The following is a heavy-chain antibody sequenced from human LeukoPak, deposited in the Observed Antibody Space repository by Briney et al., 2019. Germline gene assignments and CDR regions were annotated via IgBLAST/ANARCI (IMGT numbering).Heavy chain of an antibody. D-gene: IGHD2-15*01. CDR2: ISGRGGTT. V-gene: IGHV3-23*01. Sequence: GGSLRLSCAASGFTFSTYAMTWVRQAPGKGLEWVSVISGRGGTTYYADSVKGRFTLSRDNSKNTVFLQMNSLRAEDTAVYYCAKSIGGVVVVAADYWGQGTLVTVSS. CDR1: GFTFSTYA. CDR3: AKSIGGVVVVAADY. J-gene: IGHJ4*02.